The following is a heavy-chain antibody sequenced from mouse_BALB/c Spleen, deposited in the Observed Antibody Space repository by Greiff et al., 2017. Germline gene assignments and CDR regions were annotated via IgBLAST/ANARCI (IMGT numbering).Heavy chain of an antibody. CDR3: ARNYAMDY. Sequence: EVQVVESGGGLVQPGGSRKLSCAASGFTFSSFGMHWVRQAPEKGLEWVAYISSGSSTINYADTVKGRFTISRDNPKNTLFLQMTSLKSEDTAMYYSARNYAMDYWGQGTSVTVSS. J-gene: IGHJ4*01. V-gene: IGHV5-17*02. CDR1: GFTFSSFG. CDR2: ISSGSSTI.